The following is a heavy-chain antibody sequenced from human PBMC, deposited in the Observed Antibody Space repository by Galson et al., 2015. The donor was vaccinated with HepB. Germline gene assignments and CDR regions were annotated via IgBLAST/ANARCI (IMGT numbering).Heavy chain of an antibody. Sequence: SLRLSCAASGFTFSYYAMAWVRQAPGTGLEWISAITPSGDNTYPADSMKGRFFIPRDNSQNTLFLQMNSLRADDTAIYFCAKVFPEKTDGWYRQALYYFDSWGQGTRVTVSS. D-gene: IGHD6-19*01. CDR3: AKVFPEKTDGWYRQALYYFDS. J-gene: IGHJ4*02. CDR1: GFTFSYYA. V-gene: IGHV3-23*01. CDR2: ITPSGDNT.